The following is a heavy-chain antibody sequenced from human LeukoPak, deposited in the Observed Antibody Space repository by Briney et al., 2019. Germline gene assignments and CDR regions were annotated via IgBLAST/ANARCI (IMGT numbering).Heavy chain of an antibody. CDR1: GFTFSSYS. CDR3: ASGFSGSGWYFDY. Sequence: PGGSLRLSCAASGFTFSSYSMNWVRQAPGKGLEWVSSIRSSSSYIYYADSVKGRFTISRDNAKNSLYLQMNSLRAEDTAVYYCASGFSGSGWYFDYWGQGTLVTVSS. V-gene: IGHV3-21*01. J-gene: IGHJ4*02. CDR2: IRSSSSYI. D-gene: IGHD6-19*01.